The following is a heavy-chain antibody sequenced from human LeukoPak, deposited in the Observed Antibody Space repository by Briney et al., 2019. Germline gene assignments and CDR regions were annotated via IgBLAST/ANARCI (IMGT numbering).Heavy chain of an antibody. V-gene: IGHV1-18*01. D-gene: IGHD2-8*01. Sequence: ASVKVSCKASGYTFTSHGISWVRQAPGQGLEWMGWISVNNGNTNYAQNLQGRVTMTTDTSTSTAYMELRSLRPDDTAVYYCARVSPGVGSDFDYWGQGTLVTVSS. CDR3: ARVSPGVGSDFDY. CDR1: GYTFTSHG. CDR2: ISVNNGNT. J-gene: IGHJ4*02.